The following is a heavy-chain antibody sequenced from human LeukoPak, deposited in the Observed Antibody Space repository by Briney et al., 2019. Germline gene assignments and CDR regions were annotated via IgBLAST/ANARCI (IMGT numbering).Heavy chain of an antibody. V-gene: IGHV3-23*01. Sequence: GGSLRLSCAASAFTFSSYAMSWVRQAPGKGLEWVSAISGSGGSTYYADSVKGRFTISRDNSKNTLYLQMNSLRAEDTAVYYCAKLRADGLALTGYYYYGMDVWGQGTTVTVSS. CDR2: ISGSGGST. CDR3: AKLRADGLALTGYYYYGMDV. J-gene: IGHJ6*02. D-gene: IGHD1-14*01. CDR1: AFTFSSYA.